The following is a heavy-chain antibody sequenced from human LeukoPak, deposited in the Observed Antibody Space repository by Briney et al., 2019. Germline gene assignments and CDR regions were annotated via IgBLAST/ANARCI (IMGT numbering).Heavy chain of an antibody. V-gene: IGHV1-2*02. D-gene: IGHD3-10*01. Sequence: ASVKVSCKASGYTFTCYYMRWVRQAPGQGLEWMGWINPNSGGTNYAQKFQGRVTMTRDTSISTAYMELSRLRSDDTAVYYCAKDAELLWFGELLYHNNWFDPWGQGTLVTVSS. CDR2: INPNSGGT. CDR3: AKDAELLWFGELLYHNNWFDP. CDR1: GYTFTCYY. J-gene: IGHJ5*02.